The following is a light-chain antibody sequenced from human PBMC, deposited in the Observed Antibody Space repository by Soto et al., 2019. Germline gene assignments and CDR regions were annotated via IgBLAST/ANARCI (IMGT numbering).Light chain of an antibody. J-gene: IGKJ5*01. CDR2: AAS. Sequence: AIRMTQSPSSLSASTGDRVTITCRASQGISSYLAWYQQKQGKAPKLLIYAASTVQSGAPSRFSSSGSGTDSTLTISCLQADDFANYYCQQYYSYPFTFGQGTKLEIK. V-gene: IGKV1-8*01. CDR3: QQYYSYPFT. CDR1: QGISSY.